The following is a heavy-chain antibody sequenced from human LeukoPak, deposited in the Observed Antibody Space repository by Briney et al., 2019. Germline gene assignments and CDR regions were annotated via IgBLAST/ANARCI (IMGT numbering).Heavy chain of an antibody. J-gene: IGHJ5*02. Sequence: GGSLRLSCAASGFTFHHYSMHWVRQPPGKGLEWVSLISWDGGITYYADSVRGRFTISRDNGKNSLSLEMNSLRTEDTALYYCAKDSNTGGYSFSSWGQGTLVTVTS. D-gene: IGHD5-18*01. CDR3: AKDSNTGGYSFSS. V-gene: IGHV3-43*01. CDR1: GFTFHHYS. CDR2: ISWDGGIT.